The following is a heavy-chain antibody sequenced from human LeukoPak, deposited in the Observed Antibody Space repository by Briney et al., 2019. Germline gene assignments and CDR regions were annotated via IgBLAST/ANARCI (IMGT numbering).Heavy chain of an antibody. CDR2: ISYDGSNK. J-gene: IGHJ5*02. CDR1: GYTFTGYY. D-gene: IGHD2-15*01. V-gene: IGHV3-30*18. CDR3: AKFSPCSGGSCYSGSHWFDP. Sequence: SCKASGYTFTGYYMHWVRQAPGKGLEWVAVISYDGSNKYYADSVKGRFTISRDNSKNTLYLQMNSLRAEDTAVYYCAKFSPCSGGSCYSGSHWFDPWGQGTLVTVSS.